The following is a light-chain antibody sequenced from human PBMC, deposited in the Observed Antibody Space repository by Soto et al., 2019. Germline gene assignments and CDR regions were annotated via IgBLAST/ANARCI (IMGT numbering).Light chain of an antibody. CDR2: GAS. J-gene: IGKJ4*01. Sequence: ILMTQSPATLSVSPGERATLSCRASQSVSSNLAWYQQKPGQAPRLLIYGASSRATGIPVRFSGGGSGTDFTLTINSLEPEDFAVYYCQQRSNWPLTFGGGTKVDIK. V-gene: IGKV3-11*01. CDR1: QSVSSN. CDR3: QQRSNWPLT.